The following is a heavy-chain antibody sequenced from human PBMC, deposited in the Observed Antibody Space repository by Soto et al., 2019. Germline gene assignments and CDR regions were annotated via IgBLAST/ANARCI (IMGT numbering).Heavy chain of an antibody. J-gene: IGHJ4*02. Sequence: PGESLKISCPASGLTLSHYGIHLVLQAPGKGLEWLAVISYDGSNKHYADSVKGRFTVSRDNSKNTLYLQMNSLRAEDTAVYFCARYSGKYQGPIDYWGQGTLVTVSS. CDR1: GLTLSHYG. CDR2: ISYDGSNK. CDR3: ARYSGKYQGPIDY. V-gene: IGHV3-30*03. D-gene: IGHD1-26*01.